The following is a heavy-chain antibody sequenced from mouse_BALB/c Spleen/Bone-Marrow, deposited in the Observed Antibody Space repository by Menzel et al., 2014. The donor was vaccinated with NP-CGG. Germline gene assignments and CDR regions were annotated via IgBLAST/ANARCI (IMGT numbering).Heavy chain of an antibody. D-gene: IGHD1-2*01. J-gene: IGHJ2*01. V-gene: IGHV1S130*01. Sequence: QVQLQQPGSVLVRPEASVKLSCKASGYTFTSSWMHWAKQRPGQGLEWIGEIHPNSGNTNYNEKFKGKATLTVDTSSSTAYVDLSSLTSEDSAVYYCARGATALDYWGQGTTLTVSS. CDR3: ARGATALDY. CDR2: IHPNSGNT. CDR1: GYTFTSSW.